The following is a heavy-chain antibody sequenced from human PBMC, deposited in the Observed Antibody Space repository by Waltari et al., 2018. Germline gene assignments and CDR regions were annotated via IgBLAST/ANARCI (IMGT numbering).Heavy chain of an antibody. CDR3: ATDDGGDARPLLPHEGAFDI. D-gene: IGHD2-21*02. J-gene: IGHJ3*02. V-gene: IGHV1-24*01. CDR1: GYTLTELS. CDR2: FYPEDGET. Sequence: QVQLVQSGAEVKKPGASVKVSCKVSGYTLTELSMHWVRQAPGKGLEWMGGFYPEDGETIYAQKFQGRVTMTEDTSTDTAYMELSSLRSEDTAVYYCATDDGGDARPLLPHEGAFDIWGQGTMVTVSS.